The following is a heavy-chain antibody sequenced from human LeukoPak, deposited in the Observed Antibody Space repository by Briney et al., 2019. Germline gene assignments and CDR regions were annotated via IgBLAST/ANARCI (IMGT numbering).Heavy chain of an antibody. V-gene: IGHV3-23*01. CDR3: AKHARPVPALSDY. D-gene: IGHD2-2*01. CDR1: GFTFSSYA. J-gene: IGHJ4*02. CDR2: ISGSGGRT. Sequence: PGGSLRLSCAASGFTFSSYAMSWVRQAPGKGLEWVSAISGSGGRTYYADSVKGRFTISRDNSKNTLFLQMNSLRAEDTAVYYCAKHARPVPALSDYWGQGTLVTVSS.